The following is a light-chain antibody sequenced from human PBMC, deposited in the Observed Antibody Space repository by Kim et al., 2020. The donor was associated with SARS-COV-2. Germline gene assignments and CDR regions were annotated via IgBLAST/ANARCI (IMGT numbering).Light chain of an antibody. Sequence: SSELTQDPAVSVALGQTVRITCQGDSLRSYYATWYQQKPRQAPVLVIYGRNSRPSGVPDRFSGSTSGNTASLTISGAQAEDEADFYCQSRDSGGNVVFGGGTQVTVL. CDR1: SLRSYY. CDR2: GRN. V-gene: IGLV3-19*01. J-gene: IGLJ2*01. CDR3: QSRDSGGNVV.